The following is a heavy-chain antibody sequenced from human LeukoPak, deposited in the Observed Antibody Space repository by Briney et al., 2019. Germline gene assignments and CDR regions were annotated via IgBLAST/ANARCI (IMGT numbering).Heavy chain of an antibody. CDR3: ARTKVLWFSRTGVRKPVDY. CDR1: GFTFSSYG. Sequence: GGSLRLSCAASGFTFSSYGMHWVRQAPGKGLEWVAFIRYDGSNKYYADSVKGRFTISRDNSKNTLYLQMNSLRAEGTAVYYCARTKVLWFSRTGVRKPVDYWGQGTLVTVSS. D-gene: IGHD3-10*01. J-gene: IGHJ4*02. V-gene: IGHV3-30*02. CDR2: IRYDGSNK.